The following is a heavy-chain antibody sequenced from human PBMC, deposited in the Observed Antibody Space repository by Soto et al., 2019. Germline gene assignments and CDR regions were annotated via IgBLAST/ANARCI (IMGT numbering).Heavy chain of an antibody. V-gene: IGHV3-23*01. CDR3: GTDPNWEWGY. CDR1: GFAFSRND. D-gene: IGHD1-1*01. Sequence: QPGWSLRLSCAAAGFAFSRNDMNWVRQRPGKGLEWVSNINYSGVSTYYSDAVKGRFTSSRDNSKNILYLEMNSLKVDDTAVYYCGTDPNWEWGYWGQGALVTGSS. CDR2: INYSGVST. J-gene: IGHJ4*02.